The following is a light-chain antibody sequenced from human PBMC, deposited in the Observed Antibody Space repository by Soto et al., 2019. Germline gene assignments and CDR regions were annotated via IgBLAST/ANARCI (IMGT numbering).Light chain of an antibody. J-gene: IGKJ5*01. CDR1: QNFDNH. V-gene: IGKV1-39*01. CDR3: QQSSSSPPIT. Sequence: DTQLTQSPSSLSASLGDSVSISCRASQNFDNHLHWYRQKSGKAPEVLIYAASTLRDGVSSRFSGSGYCTEYILIINNLLPEDFVTSYCQQSSSSPPITFGQGTRLDI. CDR2: AAS.